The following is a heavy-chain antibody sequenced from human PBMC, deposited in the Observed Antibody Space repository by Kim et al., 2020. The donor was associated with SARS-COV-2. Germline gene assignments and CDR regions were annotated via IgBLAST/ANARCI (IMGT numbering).Heavy chain of an antibody. V-gene: IGHV4-59*01. CDR1: GGSIPSYC. J-gene: IGHJ4*02. D-gene: IGHD1-1*01. CDR3: ARVGYNLNDPVDY. Sequence: SETLSLTCTVSGGSIPSYCWSWIRQPPGKGLECIGYIYYTGNTDYNPSLKSRVTISVDTSKNQFSLQLRSVTAADTAVYYCARVGYNLNDPVDYWGQGTLVTVSS. CDR2: IYYTGNT.